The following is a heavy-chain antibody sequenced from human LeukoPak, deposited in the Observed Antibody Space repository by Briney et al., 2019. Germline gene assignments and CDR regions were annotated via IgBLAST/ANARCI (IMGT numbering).Heavy chain of an antibody. D-gene: IGHD6-6*01. CDR1: GFTFSSYW. Sequence: PGGSLRLSCAASGFTFSSYWMSWVRQAPGKELEWVANIKQDGSEKYYVDSVQGGLTISRDNAKNSLYLQINSLTAEDTAVYYCARGGAARLPFDYWGQGTLVTVSS. J-gene: IGHJ4*02. CDR2: IKQDGSEK. V-gene: IGHV3-7*01. CDR3: ARGGAARLPFDY.